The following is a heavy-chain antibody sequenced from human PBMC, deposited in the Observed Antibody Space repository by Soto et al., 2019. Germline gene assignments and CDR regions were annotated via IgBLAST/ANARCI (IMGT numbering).Heavy chain of an antibody. CDR1: GFSLSTTGGG. CDR3: ARSLWFGELH. V-gene: IGHV2-5*02. Sequence: QITLKESGPTLVKPTQTLTLTCSFSGFSLSTTGGGVGWIRQSPGKALEWLAIIYWDNDKRYSPSLKSRVTITKDTSKNQVVLTVTNMDPVDTGTYYCARSLWFGELHWGQGALVTVSS. D-gene: IGHD3-10*01. J-gene: IGHJ4*02. CDR2: IYWDNDK.